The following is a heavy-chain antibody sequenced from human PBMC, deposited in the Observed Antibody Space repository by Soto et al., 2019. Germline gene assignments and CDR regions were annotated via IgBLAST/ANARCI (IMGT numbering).Heavy chain of an antibody. CDR1: GGSISSSSYY. CDR2: IYYSGST. Sequence: QLQLQESGPGLVKPSDTLSLTCTVSGGSISSSSYYWGWIRQPPGKGLEWIGSIYYSGSTYYNPSLKSRVTISVDTSKNHFSLKLSSVTAADTAVYYCATQEVGGSYVYTFDPWGQGTLVTVSS. V-gene: IGHV4-39*02. D-gene: IGHD1-26*01. J-gene: IGHJ5*02. CDR3: ATQEVGGSYVYTFDP.